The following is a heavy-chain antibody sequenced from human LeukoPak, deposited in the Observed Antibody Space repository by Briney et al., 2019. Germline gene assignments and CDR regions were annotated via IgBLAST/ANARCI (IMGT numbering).Heavy chain of an antibody. CDR3: AKESYTRYYYDSSGTYFDY. J-gene: IGHJ4*02. CDR1: GFTFNNYA. CDR2: ISGSGGST. D-gene: IGHD3-22*01. V-gene: IGHV3-23*01. Sequence: GGSLRLSCAASGFTFNNYAMNWVRQAPGKGLEWVSAISGSGGSTYYADSVKGRFTISRDNSKNTLYLQMNSLRAEDTAVYYCAKESYTRYYYDSSGTYFDYWGQGTLVTVSS.